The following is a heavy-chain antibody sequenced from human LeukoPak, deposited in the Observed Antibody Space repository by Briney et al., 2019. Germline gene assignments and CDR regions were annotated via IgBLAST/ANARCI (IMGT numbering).Heavy chain of an antibody. CDR3: AKDRSTPRMWEPTYYFDY. D-gene: IGHD1-26*01. V-gene: IGHV3-30*18. CDR2: ISYDGTNK. CDR1: GFTFSSYG. Sequence: QPGRSLRLSCAASGFTFSSYGMHWVRQAPGKGLEWVAVISYDGTNKFYAESVKGRFTISRDNSKNTLYLQMNSLRAEDTAVYYCAKDRSTPRMWEPTYYFDYWGQGTLVTVSS. J-gene: IGHJ4*02.